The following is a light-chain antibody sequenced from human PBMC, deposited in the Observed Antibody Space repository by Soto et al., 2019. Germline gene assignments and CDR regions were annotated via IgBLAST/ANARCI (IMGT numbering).Light chain of an antibody. CDR3: QQYNSYPIT. V-gene: IGKV1-5*03. Sequence: DIQMTQSPSTLSASVGDRVTITCRASQSINSWLAWYQQKPGKAPKLLIYKASSLESGVPSRFSGSGSGTEFTLTISSLQPDEFATYYCQQYNSYPITFGPGTKVDIK. CDR2: KAS. CDR1: QSINSW. J-gene: IGKJ3*01.